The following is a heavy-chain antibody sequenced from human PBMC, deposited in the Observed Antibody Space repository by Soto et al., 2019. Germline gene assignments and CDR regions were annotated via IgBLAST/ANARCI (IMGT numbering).Heavy chain of an antibody. J-gene: IGHJ4*02. V-gene: IGHV4-39*01. CDR1: GGSISSSSYY. Sequence: QLQLQESGPGLVKPSETLSLTCTVSGGSISSSSYYWGWIRQAPGKGLEWIGSIYYSGSTYYNPSLKSRVTISVDTAKHQFSQKLSSVTAADTAVYYCARLGNWNYVAYWGQGTLVTVSS. CDR2: IYYSGST. CDR3: ARLGNWNYVAY. D-gene: IGHD1-20*01.